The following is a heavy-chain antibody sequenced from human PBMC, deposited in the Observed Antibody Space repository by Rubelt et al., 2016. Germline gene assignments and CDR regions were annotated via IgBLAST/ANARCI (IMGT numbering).Heavy chain of an antibody. CDR2: IKQDGSEK. CDR3: ASGGGNFDY. D-gene: IGHD1-14*01. Sequence: EVQLVESGGGLVQPGGSLRLSCAASRFSFSTYWMSWVRQAPGKGLEWVANIKQDGSEKYYVDSVKGRFSISSDNAKNSLYMQMNSLRAEDTAVYFCASGGGNFDYWGQGTLVTVSS. J-gene: IGHJ4*02. V-gene: IGHV3-7*01. CDR1: RFSFSTYW.